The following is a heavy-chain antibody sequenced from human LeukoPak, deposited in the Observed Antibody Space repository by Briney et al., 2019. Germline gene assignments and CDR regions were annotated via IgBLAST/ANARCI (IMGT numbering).Heavy chain of an antibody. CDR3: ALRVDYYYYYGMDV. Sequence: GASVKLSCKPSGYTFTSYDINWVRQATGQGLEWMGWMNPNSGNTGYAQKFQGRVTMTRNTSISTAYMELSSLRSEDTAVYYCALRVDYYYYYGMDVWGQGTTVTVSS. V-gene: IGHV1-8*01. CDR2: MNPNSGNT. CDR1: GYTFTSYD. J-gene: IGHJ6*02.